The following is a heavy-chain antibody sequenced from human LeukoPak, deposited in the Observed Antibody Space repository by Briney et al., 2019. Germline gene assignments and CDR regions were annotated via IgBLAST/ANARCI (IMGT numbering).Heavy chain of an antibody. D-gene: IGHD6-19*01. CDR3: VREQWLIGYHFDS. CDR2: IDSSGDNT. V-gene: IGHV3-23*01. J-gene: IGHJ4*02. Sequence: GGSLRLSCAASGFAFSSYAMSWVRQVPGKGLEWVSAIDSSGDNTYYADPVKGRFTISRDNSKNTLYLQMNSLRAEDTAIYYCVREQWLIGYHFDSWGQGTLVTVSS. CDR1: GFAFSSYA.